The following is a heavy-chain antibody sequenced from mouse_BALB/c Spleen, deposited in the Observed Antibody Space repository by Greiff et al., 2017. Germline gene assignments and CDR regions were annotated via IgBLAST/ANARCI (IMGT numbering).Heavy chain of an antibody. D-gene: IGHD2-1*01. CDR2: ISDGGSYT. J-gene: IGHJ1*01. CDR1: GFTFSDYY. V-gene: IGHV5-4*02. Sequence: EVQRVESGGGLVKPGGSLKLSCAASGFTFSDYYMYWVRQTPEKRLEWVATISDGGSYTYYPDSVKGRFTISRDNAKNNLYLQMSSLKSEDTAMYYCARDRGYGNYGGYFDVWGAGTTVTVSS. CDR3: ARDRGYGNYGGYFDV.